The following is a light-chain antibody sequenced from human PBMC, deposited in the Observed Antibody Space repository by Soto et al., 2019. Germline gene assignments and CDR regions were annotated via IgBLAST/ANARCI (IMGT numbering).Light chain of an antibody. J-gene: IGLJ2*01. Sequence: QPVLTQSPSASASLGASVKLTCTLSSGHSSYAIAWHQQQPEKGPRYLMKLNGDGSHSKGDGIPDRFSGSSSGAERYLTISSLQSEDEADYYCQTWGTGSGVVFGGGTKLTVL. CDR3: QTWGTGSGVV. V-gene: IGLV4-69*01. CDR1: SGHSSYA. CDR2: LNGDGSH.